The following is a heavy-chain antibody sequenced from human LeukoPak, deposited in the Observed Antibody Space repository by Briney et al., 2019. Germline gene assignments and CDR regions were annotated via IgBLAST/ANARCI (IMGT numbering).Heavy chain of an antibody. CDR3: ARDGLTTIRVPYYYYGMDV. CDR2: VNAGNGNT. Sequence: ASVKVSCKASGYTFTSYAMHWVRQAPGQRLEWMGWVNAGNGNTKYSQKFQGRVTITRDTSASTAYMELSSLRSEDTAVSYCARDGLTTIRVPYYYYGMDVWGQGTTVTVSS. V-gene: IGHV1-3*01. J-gene: IGHJ6*02. CDR1: GYTFTSYA. D-gene: IGHD4-17*01.